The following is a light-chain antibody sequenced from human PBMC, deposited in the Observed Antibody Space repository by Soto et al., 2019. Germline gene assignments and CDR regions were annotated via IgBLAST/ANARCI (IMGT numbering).Light chain of an antibody. CDR3: QQYAYSPIT. CDR2: DAS. V-gene: IGKV3-20*01. Sequence: EVVLTQSPGTLSLSLGERATLSCRASQSIARSYLAWYQQKPGQAPRLLIYDASTRATGIPDRFSGSGSGTDFTRTISRLEPEDFEVFYCQQYAYSPITFGQGTRLE. J-gene: IGKJ5*01. CDR1: QSIARSY.